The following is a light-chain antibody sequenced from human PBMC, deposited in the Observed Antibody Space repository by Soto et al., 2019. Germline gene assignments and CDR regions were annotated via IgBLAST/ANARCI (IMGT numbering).Light chain of an antibody. CDR3: QQYNGYSTT. CDR2: AAS. Sequence: AIRITQSPSSLSASTGDRVTITCRASQGISSYLAWYQQKPGKAPKLLIYAASTLQSGVPSRFSGSGSGTDFTLTISCLQSEDFATYYCQQYNGYSTTFGQGTRLEIK. V-gene: IGKV1-8*01. CDR1: QGISSY. J-gene: IGKJ5*01.